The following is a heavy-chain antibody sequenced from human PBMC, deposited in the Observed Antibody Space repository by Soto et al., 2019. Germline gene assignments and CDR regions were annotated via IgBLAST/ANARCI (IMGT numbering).Heavy chain of an antibody. D-gene: IGHD2-8*02. J-gene: IGHJ6*02. CDR3: ATTIQVGSYYYGMDV. CDR1: GGTFSSYT. CDR2: IIPILGIA. V-gene: IGHV1-69*02. Sequence: QVQLVQSGAEVKKPGSSVKVSCKASGGTFSSYTISWVRQAPGQGLEWMGRIIPILGIANYAQKFQGRVTITADKSTRTAYMELSSLRSEDTAVYYCATTIQVGSYYYGMDVWGQGTTVTVSS.